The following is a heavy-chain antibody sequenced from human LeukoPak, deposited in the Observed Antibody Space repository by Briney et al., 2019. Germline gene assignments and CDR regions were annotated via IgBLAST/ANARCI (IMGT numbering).Heavy chain of an antibody. CDR1: GYTFPSYF. Sequence: ASVKVSCKASGYTFPSYFMHWVRQAPGQGLEWMGIINPTGGSTTYAQKFQGRVTMARDTSTSTVYMELSSLRSDDTAVYYCARTAARRFDYWGQGTLVTVSS. D-gene: IGHD6-6*01. J-gene: IGHJ4*02. CDR2: INPTGGST. V-gene: IGHV1-46*01. CDR3: ARTAARRFDY.